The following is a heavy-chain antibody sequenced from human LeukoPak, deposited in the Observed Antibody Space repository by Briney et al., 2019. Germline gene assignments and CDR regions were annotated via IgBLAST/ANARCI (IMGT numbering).Heavy chain of an antibody. CDR2: IYYSGST. CDR1: GGSISSYH. D-gene: IGHD5-12*01. J-gene: IGHJ6*03. CDR3: ARDSDYDSYYYYYMDV. V-gene: IGHV4-59*01. Sequence: PSETLSLTCTVSGGSISSYHWSWIRQPPGKGLEWIGYIYYSGSTNYNPSLKSRVTISVDTSKNQFSLKLSSVTAADTAVYYCARDSDYDSYYYYYMDVWGKGTTVTVSS.